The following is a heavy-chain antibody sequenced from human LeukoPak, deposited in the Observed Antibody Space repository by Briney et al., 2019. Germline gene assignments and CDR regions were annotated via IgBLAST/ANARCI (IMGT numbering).Heavy chain of an antibody. V-gene: IGHV1-18*04. CDR1: GYTFTDYY. D-gene: IGHD2-15*01. Sequence: ATVKISCKASGYTFTDYYMHWVQQAPGQGLEWMGWIGAYNGDTNYAQKFQGRVTMTTDTSTSTAYMDLRSLRSDDTAVYYCTRDHCSGDNCPSFDYWGQGTLVTVSS. CDR2: IGAYNGDT. CDR3: TRDHCSGDNCPSFDY. J-gene: IGHJ4*02.